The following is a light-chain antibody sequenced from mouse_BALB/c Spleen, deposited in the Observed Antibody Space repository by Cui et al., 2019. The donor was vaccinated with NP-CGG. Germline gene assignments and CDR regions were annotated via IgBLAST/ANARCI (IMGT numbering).Light chain of an antibody. Sequence: QALVTLEPALTTSPGETVTLTCRSSTGAVTTNNYANWVQEKPDHLFTGLIGGTNNRAPGVPARFSGSLIGDKAALTITGAQTEDEAIYFCALWYSNHWVFGGGTKLTVL. CDR1: TGAVTTNNY. CDR3: ALWYSNHWV. CDR2: GTN. J-gene: IGLJ1*01. V-gene: IGLV1*01.